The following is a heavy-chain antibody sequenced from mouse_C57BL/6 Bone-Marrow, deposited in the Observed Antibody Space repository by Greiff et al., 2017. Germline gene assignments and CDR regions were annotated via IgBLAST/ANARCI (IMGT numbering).Heavy chain of an antibody. CDR3: ARWVYYYGSSPPDFDV. D-gene: IGHD1-1*01. CDR1: GYTFTRYG. Sequence: QVQLQQSGAELARPGASVTLSCKASGYTFTRYGISWVKQRTGQGLEWIGEIYPRSGNTYYNEKLKGKATLTADKSSSTAYMELRRLTSEDAAVYFCARWVYYYGSSPPDFDVWGTGTTVTVSS. V-gene: IGHV1-81*01. CDR2: IYPRSGNT. J-gene: IGHJ1*03.